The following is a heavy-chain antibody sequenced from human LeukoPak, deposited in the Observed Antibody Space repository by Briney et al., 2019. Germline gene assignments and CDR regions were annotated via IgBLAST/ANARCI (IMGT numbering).Heavy chain of an antibody. CDR1: GYTFTTYD. D-gene: IGHD3-22*01. Sequence: ASVKVSCKASGYTFTTYDINWVRQATGQGLEWMGWMNPNSENTGYAQKFQGRVTMTRSTSISTAYMELSSLRYEDTAVYYCARYSSGAYYYYAMDVWGQGTTVTVSS. CDR3: ARYSSGAYYYYAMDV. V-gene: IGHV1-8*01. J-gene: IGHJ6*02. CDR2: MNPNSENT.